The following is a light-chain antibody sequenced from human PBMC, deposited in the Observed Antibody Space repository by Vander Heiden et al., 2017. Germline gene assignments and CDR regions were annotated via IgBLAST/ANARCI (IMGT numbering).Light chain of an antibody. CDR3: QQRSNWPSYT. CDR1: QSVSSY. J-gene: IGKJ2*01. CDR2: DAS. V-gene: IGKV3-11*01. Sequence: IVLTQSPATLSLSPGESATLSCRASQSVSSYLAWYQQKPGQAPRLLIYDASNRATGIPARFSGSGSGTDFTLTISSLEPEDFAVYYCQQRSNWPSYTFGQGTKLEIK.